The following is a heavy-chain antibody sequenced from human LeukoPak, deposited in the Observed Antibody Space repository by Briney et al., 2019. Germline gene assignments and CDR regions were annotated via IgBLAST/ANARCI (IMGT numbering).Heavy chain of an antibody. Sequence: QPGGSLRLSCAASGFTFSSYGMHWVRQAPGKGLEWVAVISYDGSNKYYADSVKGRFTISRDNSKNTLYLQMNSLRAEDTAVYYCAKDLSQRVSSSSGWYSVFDYWGQGTLVTVSS. CDR3: AKDLSQRVSSSSGWYSVFDY. D-gene: IGHD6-19*01. CDR2: ISYDGSNK. V-gene: IGHV3-30*18. CDR1: GFTFSSYG. J-gene: IGHJ4*02.